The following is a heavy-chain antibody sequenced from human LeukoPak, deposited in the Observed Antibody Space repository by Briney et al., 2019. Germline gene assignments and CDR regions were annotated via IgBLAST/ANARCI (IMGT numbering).Heavy chain of an antibody. D-gene: IGHD6-13*01. V-gene: IGHV1-69*04. J-gene: IGHJ4*02. CDR2: IIPILGIA. Sequence: SVKVSCKASGGTFSSYAISWVRQAPGQGLEWMGRIIPILGIANYAQKFQGRVTITADKSTSTAYMELSSLRSEDTAVYYCASSPGIAAAGPFDYWGQGTLVTVSS. CDR3: ASSPGIAAAGPFDY. CDR1: GGTFSSYA.